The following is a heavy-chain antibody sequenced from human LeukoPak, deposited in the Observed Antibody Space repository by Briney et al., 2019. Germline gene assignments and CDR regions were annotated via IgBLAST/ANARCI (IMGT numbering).Heavy chain of an antibody. CDR1: VYTLTDYC. Sequence: GASVKVSCKASVYTLTDYCLTGLRQAPGQGLEWMGWITTYSATTNYAQKFQGRVTMTADTSTRTAYLEMRSLRSDNTAIYYDARFVLGVGGGTAADAFHVWGQGTMVSVSS. CDR2: ITTYSATT. CDR3: ARFVLGVGGGTAADAFHV. V-gene: IGHV1-18*01. J-gene: IGHJ3*01. D-gene: IGHD3-16*01.